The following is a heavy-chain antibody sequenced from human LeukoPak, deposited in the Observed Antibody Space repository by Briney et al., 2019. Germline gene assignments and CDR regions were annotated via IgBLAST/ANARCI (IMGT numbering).Heavy chain of an antibody. CDR3: ARHLSRLAYYDFWSGYFNWFDP. J-gene: IGHJ5*02. V-gene: IGHV4-59*08. D-gene: IGHD3-3*01. CDR2: IYHSGST. Sequence: PSETLSLTCTVSGGSISSHYWSWIRQPPGKGLEWIGYIYHSGSTNYNPSLKSRVTISIDTSKNQFSLKLSSVTAADTAVYYCARHLSRLAYYDFWSGYFNWFDPWGQGTLVTVSS. CDR1: GGSISSHY.